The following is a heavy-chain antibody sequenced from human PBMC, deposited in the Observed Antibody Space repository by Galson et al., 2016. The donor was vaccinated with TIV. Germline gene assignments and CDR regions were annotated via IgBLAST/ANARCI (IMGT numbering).Heavy chain of an antibody. Sequence: SLRLSCAASEFTFSSYAMHWVRQTPGKGLEWVAVISYDEKYKHYADSVKGRFTISRDNSKNMVYLQMNSLRPEDTALYFCAKDISKWVGDSYGFNTFDIWGQGTMVTVSS. V-gene: IGHV3-30*18. J-gene: IGHJ3*02. CDR3: AKDISKWVGDSYGFNTFDI. CDR2: ISYDEKYK. D-gene: IGHD5-18*01. CDR1: EFTFSSYA.